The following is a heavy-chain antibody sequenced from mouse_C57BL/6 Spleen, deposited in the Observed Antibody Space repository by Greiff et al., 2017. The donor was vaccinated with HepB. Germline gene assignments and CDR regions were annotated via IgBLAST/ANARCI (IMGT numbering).Heavy chain of an antibody. V-gene: IGHV1-54*01. J-gene: IGHJ3*01. CDR2: INPGSGGT. D-gene: IGHD3-2*02. CDR1: GYAFTNYL. Sequence: VQWVESGAELVRPGPSVKVSCKASGYAFTNYLIEWVKQRPGQGLEWIGVINPGSGGTNYNEKFKGKATLTADKSSSTAYMQLSSLTSEDSAVYFCARLQASAYWGQGTLVTVSA. CDR3: ARLQASAY.